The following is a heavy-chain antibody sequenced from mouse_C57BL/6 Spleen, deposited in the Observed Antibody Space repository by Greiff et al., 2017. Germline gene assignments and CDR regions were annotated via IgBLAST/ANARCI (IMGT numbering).Heavy chain of an antibody. Sequence: VKLQQPGAELVRPGSSVKLSCKASGYTFTSYWMHWVKQRPIQGLEWIGNIDPSDSETHYNQKFKDKATLTVDKSSSTAYMQLSSLTSEDSAVYYCARGGTVVDYWGQGTTLTVSS. D-gene: IGHD1-1*01. CDR2: IDPSDSET. CDR3: ARGGTVVDY. J-gene: IGHJ2*01. V-gene: IGHV1-52*01. CDR1: GYTFTSYW.